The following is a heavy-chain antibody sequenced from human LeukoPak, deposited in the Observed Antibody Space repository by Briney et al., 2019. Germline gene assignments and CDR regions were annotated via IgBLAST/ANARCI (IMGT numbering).Heavy chain of an antibody. CDR1: GFTFSGYW. D-gene: IGHD4-17*01. CDR2: IKVDGSEK. CDR3: AKDRSRSVTRLFDY. Sequence: PGGSLRLSCAASGFTFSGYWMSWVRQAPGKGLEWVANIKVDGSEKNYVDSVKGRFTISRDNSKNTLYLQMNSLRAEDTAVYYCAKDRSRSVTRLFDYWGQGTLVTVSS. J-gene: IGHJ4*02. V-gene: IGHV3-7*03.